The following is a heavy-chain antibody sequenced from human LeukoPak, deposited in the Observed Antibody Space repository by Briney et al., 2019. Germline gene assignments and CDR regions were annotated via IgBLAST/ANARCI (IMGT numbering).Heavy chain of an antibody. V-gene: IGHV3-23*01. D-gene: IGHD1-26*01. Sequence: GGSLRLSCAASRFTFSSYAMSWVRQAPGKGLEWVSSISGSGGSTYYADSVKGRFTISRANSKNTLYLQMNSLRAGDTAVYYCAKAHSGSYPGAFDIWGQGTMVTVSS. CDR1: RFTFSSYA. CDR2: ISGSGGST. CDR3: AKAHSGSYPGAFDI. J-gene: IGHJ3*02.